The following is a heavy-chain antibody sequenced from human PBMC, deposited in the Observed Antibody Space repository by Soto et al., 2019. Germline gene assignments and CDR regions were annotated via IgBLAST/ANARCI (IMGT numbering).Heavy chain of an antibody. CDR1: GGTFSSYA. D-gene: IGHD3-10*01. CDR3: ASALGFGELPGVYYYYGMDV. V-gene: IGHV1-69*06. Sequence: AASVKVSCKASGGTFSSYAISWVRQAPGQGLEWMGGIIPIFGTANYAQKFQGRVTITADKSTSTAYMELSSLRSEDTAVYYCASALGFGELPGVYYYYGMDVWGQGTTVTVSS. CDR2: IIPIFGTA. J-gene: IGHJ6*02.